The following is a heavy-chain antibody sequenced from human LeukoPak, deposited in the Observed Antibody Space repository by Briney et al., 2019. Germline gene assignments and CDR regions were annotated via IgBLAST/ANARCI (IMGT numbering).Heavy chain of an antibody. D-gene: IGHD4-17*01. CDR2: FLYSGTT. V-gene: IGHV4-39*01. J-gene: IGHJ4*02. Sequence: SETLSLTCTVSGGSISGGSISSSSYYWGWIRQSPGKGLEWIGSFLYSGTTYYNPSLMSRVTISVDTSKNQLSLKLISVTAADTAVYYCARAPTVTFFDYWGQGTLVTVSS. CDR3: ARAPTVTFFDY. CDR1: GGSISSSSYY.